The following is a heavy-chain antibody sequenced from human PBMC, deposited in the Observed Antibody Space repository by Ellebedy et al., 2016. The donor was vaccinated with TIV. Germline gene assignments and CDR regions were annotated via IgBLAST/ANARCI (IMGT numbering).Heavy chain of an antibody. CDR1: GFSVTNNY. CDR2: IYGGGTT. CDR3: ARVDILGWYYFDS. V-gene: IGHV3-53*01. D-gene: IGHD3-9*01. J-gene: IGHJ4*02. Sequence: GESLKISCAASGFSVTNNYMSWVRQAPGQGLEWVSLIYGGGTTNYADSVKGRFTISRDTSNNTVHLEMNSLRAEDTAIYYCARVDILGWYYFDSWGQGTLVTVSS.